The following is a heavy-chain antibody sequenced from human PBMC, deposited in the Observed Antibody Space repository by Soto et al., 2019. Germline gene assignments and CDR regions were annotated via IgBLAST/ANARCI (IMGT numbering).Heavy chain of an antibody. CDR2: ISNDGNHE. D-gene: IGHD3-3*01. CDR1: GFTFSAFG. V-gene: IGHV3-30*18. J-gene: IGHJ4*02. CDR3: AKTITTFGGSSTGRGALLDY. Sequence: QVQLVESGGGVVQPGRSLRLSCAASGFTFSAFGMHWVRQAPGKGLEWVAVISNDGNHEYYADSVKGRFSISRDHSKNTFYLQMNSLSSEDTAVYFCAKTITTFGGSSTGRGALLDYWGQGILVTVSS.